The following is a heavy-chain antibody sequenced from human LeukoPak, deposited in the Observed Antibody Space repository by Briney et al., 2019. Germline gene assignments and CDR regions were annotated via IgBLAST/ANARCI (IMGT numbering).Heavy chain of an antibody. CDR3: ARAEKAVTGTLDS. D-gene: IGHD6-19*01. V-gene: IGHV4-59*01. CDR2: MYNRGST. Sequence: SETLSLTCTVSGHSISNYYWSWIRQSPGKELEWIGYMYNRGSTIYNPSLKSRVTISTDTSKNQFSLRLTSVTAADTAVYYCARAEKAVTGTLDSWGQGTLITVSS. J-gene: IGHJ4*02. CDR1: GHSISNYY.